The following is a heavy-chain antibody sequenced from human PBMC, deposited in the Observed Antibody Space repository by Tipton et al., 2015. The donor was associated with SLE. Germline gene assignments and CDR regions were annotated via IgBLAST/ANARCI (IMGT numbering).Heavy chain of an antibody. V-gene: IGHV3-30*04. CDR2: IWYDGRNK. J-gene: IGHJ4*02. Sequence: SLRLSCAASGFTFSSYAMHWVRQAPGKGLEWVAVIWYDGRNKYYADSVKGRFTISRDNSKNTLYLQMNSLRAEDTAVYYCASELTQDYFDYWGQGTLVTVSS. CDR3: ASELTQDYFDY. CDR1: GFTFSSYA.